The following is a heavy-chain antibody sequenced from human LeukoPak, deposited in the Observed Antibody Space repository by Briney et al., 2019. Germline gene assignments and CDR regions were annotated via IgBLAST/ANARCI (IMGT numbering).Heavy chain of an antibody. J-gene: IGHJ4*02. Sequence: PSETLSLTCAVYGGSFSGYYWSWIRQPPGKGLEWNGEINHSGSTNYNPSLKSRVTISVDTSKNQFSLKLSSVTAADTAVYYCARTLYDSSGYYLFDYWGQGTLVSVSS. D-gene: IGHD3-22*01. CDR3: ARTLYDSSGYYLFDY. V-gene: IGHV4-34*01. CDR2: INHSGST. CDR1: GGSFSGYY.